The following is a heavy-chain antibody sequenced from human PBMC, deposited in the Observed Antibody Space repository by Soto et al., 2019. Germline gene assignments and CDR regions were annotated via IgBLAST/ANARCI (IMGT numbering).Heavy chain of an antibody. J-gene: IGHJ4*02. D-gene: IGHD1-26*01. Sequence: QVQLVESGGGVVQPGRSLRLSCAASGFTFSSYGMHWVRQAPGKGLEWVAVISYDGSNKYYADSVQGRFTISRDNSKNTLYLQMNSLRAEDTAVYYCAKSDRWELLPDYWGQGTLVTVSS. CDR1: GFTFSSYG. V-gene: IGHV3-30*18. CDR2: ISYDGSNK. CDR3: AKSDRWELLPDY.